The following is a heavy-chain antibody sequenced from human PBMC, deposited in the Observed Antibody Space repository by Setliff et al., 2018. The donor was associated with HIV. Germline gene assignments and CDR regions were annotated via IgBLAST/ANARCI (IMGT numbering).Heavy chain of an antibody. CDR2: LYSTGST. Sequence: SETLSLTCIVSGGSISDYYWSWIQQPAGKGLEWIGRLYSTGSTNYNPTPSLNSRVTISVDTSKNRFSLKLSSVTAADTAVYYCARTRGYCSGTNCYALRGPDYWGQGTLVTVSS. D-gene: IGHD2-2*01. CDR1: GGSISDYY. V-gene: IGHV4-4*07. J-gene: IGHJ4*02. CDR3: ARTRGYCSGTNCYALRGPDY.